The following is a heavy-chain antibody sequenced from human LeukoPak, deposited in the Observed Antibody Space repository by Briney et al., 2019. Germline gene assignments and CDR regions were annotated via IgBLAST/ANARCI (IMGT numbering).Heavy chain of an antibody. CDR3: ARRRYYDGSCYLE. D-gene: IGHD3-22*01. V-gene: IGHV4-39*01. CDR1: GDSISRSDSY. J-gene: IGHJ1*01. Sequence: KPSETLSLTCSVSGDSISRSDSYWDWIRQPPGKGLEWIGTLYYTGRTYYSPSLKSRVTMSVDTSYNQFSLNLRSVTAADTAVYYCARRRYYDGSCYLEWGQGTLLSVSS. CDR2: LYYTGRT.